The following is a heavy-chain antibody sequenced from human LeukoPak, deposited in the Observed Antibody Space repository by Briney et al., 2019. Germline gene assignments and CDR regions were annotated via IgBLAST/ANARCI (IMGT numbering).Heavy chain of an antibody. V-gene: IGHV3-23*01. J-gene: IGHJ4*02. CDR2: IRSSGVTT. CDR3: AKAPEEYCFDY. Sequence: GGSLRLSCAASGFIFSSYDMSWVRQAPGKGPEWVSTIRSSGVTTYYADSVKGRFTISRDNSKNTLYLQMNSLRADDTAVYYCAKAPEEYCFDYWGQGTLVTVSS. CDR1: GFIFSSYD.